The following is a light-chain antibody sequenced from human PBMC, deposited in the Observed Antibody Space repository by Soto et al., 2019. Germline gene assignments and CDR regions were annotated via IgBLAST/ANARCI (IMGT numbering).Light chain of an antibody. Sequence: EIVLTQSPATLSLYQGERATLSCRASQSVSSSYLAWYQQKPGQAPRLLIYGASTRATGIAPRFRGSGSGTDFTLTISSVEPEDFAVYICQQRSNWPPTFGQGTRLEIK. CDR1: QSVSSSY. V-gene: IGKV3D-20*02. CDR3: QQRSNWPPT. CDR2: GAS. J-gene: IGKJ5*01.